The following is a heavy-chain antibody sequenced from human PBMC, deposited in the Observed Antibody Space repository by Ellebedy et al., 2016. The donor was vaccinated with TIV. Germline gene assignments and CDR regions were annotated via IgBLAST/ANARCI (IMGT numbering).Heavy chain of an antibody. Sequence: GGSLRLSCAASGFTFSSLAMHWVRQAPGKGLEWLSVISGGGDNTYHADSVKGRFTITRDNSRKMLYLQMDRLRAEDTAVYYCAKGTSSGFNYDRVGLEYWGQGTLVTVSS. D-gene: IGHD3-22*01. CDR1: GFTFSSLA. J-gene: IGHJ4*02. CDR2: ISGGGDNT. CDR3: AKGTSSGFNYDRVGLEY. V-gene: IGHV3-23*01.